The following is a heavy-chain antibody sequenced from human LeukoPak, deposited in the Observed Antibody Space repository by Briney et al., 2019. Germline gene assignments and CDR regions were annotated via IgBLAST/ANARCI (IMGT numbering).Heavy chain of an antibody. V-gene: IGHV4-34*01. J-gene: IGHJ4*02. CDR1: GGSFSGYY. CDR3: ARVFVWRPRWGSGSYYFDY. D-gene: IGHD3-16*01. CDR2: INHSGST. Sequence: SETLSLTCAVYGGSFSGYYWSWIRQPPGKGLEWIGEINHSGSTNYNPSLKSRVTISVDTSENQFSLKLSSVTAADTAVYYCARVFVWRPRWGSGSYYFDYWGQGTLVTVSS.